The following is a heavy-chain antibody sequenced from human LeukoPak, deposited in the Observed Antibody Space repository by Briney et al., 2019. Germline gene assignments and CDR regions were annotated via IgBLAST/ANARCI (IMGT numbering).Heavy chain of an antibody. Sequence: QPGGSLRLSCAGSGFSFSSYGMHWVRQAPGKGLEWMAFIRSDGSNKYYADSVKGRFTISRDNSKNTLYLQMNSLRAEDTAVYYCAREPRSIVVDPVDYWGQGTLVTVSS. CDR1: GFSFSSYG. V-gene: IGHV3-30*02. D-gene: IGHD3-22*01. CDR2: IRSDGSNK. J-gene: IGHJ4*02. CDR3: AREPRSIVVDPVDY.